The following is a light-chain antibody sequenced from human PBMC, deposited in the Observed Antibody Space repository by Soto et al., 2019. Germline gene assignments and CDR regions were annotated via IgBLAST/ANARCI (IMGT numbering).Light chain of an antibody. V-gene: IGLV2-23*01. CDR3: CSYAGSYV. CDR2: EGS. CDR1: SSDVGSYNL. Sequence: QSVRTQPASVSGSPGQSIPISCTGNSSDVGSYNLVSWYQQHPGKAPKLMIYEGSKRPSGVSNRFSGSKSGNTASLTISGLQAEDEADYYCCSYAGSYVFGTGTKVTVL. J-gene: IGLJ1*01.